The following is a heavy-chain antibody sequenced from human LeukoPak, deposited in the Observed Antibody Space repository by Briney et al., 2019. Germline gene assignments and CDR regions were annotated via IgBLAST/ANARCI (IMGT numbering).Heavy chain of an antibody. Sequence: ASVKVSCKASGYTFTSYDINWVRQATGQGLEWMGWMNPNSGNTGYAQKFQGRVTMTRNTSISTAYMELSSLRSEDTAVYYCVIVVVVAATRGNVWGQGTTVTVSS. CDR3: VIVVVVAATRGNV. D-gene: IGHD2-15*01. J-gene: IGHJ6*02. CDR1: GYTFTSYD. CDR2: MNPNSGNT. V-gene: IGHV1-8*01.